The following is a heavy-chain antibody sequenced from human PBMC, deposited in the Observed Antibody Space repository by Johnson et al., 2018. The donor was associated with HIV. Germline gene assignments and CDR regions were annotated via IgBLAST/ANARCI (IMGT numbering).Heavy chain of an antibody. CDR2: ISWNSGSI. D-gene: IGHD3-3*01. J-gene: IGHJ3*02. V-gene: IGHV3-11*01. CDR1: GFTFSDYY. CDR3: ARVLTPSRTATPSRTTEWFDAFDI. Sequence: QVQLVESGGGLVKPGGSLRLSCAASGFTFSDYYMSWIRQAPGKGLEWVSGISWNSGSIGYAASVKGRFPISRDKAKNSLYLQMNSLRAEDTALYYCARVLTPSRTATPSRTTEWFDAFDIWGRGTMVTVSS.